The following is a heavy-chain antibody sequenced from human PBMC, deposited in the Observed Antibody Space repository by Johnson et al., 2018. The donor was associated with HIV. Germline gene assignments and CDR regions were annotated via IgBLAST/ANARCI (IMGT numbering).Heavy chain of an antibody. Sequence: QVQLVESGGGLVQPGGSLRLSCAASEFTFSSYPMHWVRQAPGKGLEWVAVISYDGSNEYYADSVRGRFTISRDNSKNTLYLQMNSLRPEDTAVYYCARSGRPLVVVTAYDAFDVWGQGTMVTVSS. J-gene: IGHJ3*01. V-gene: IGHV3-30*04. CDR3: ARSGRPLVVVTAYDAFDV. D-gene: IGHD2-15*01. CDR2: ISYDGSNE. CDR1: EFTFSSYP.